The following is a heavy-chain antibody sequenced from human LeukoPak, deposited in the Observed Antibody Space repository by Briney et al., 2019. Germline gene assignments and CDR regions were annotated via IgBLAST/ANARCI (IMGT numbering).Heavy chain of an antibody. CDR2: ISGSGGST. V-gene: IGHV3-23*01. J-gene: IGHJ4*02. Sequence: HAGGSLRLSCAASGFTFSSYAMSWGRQAPGKGLEWVSAISGSGGSTYYADSVKGRFTISRDNSKNTLYLQMNSLRAEDTAVYYCARLRLTYYFDYWGQGTLITVSS. CDR3: ARLRLTYYFDY. CDR1: GFTFSSYA. D-gene: IGHD1-14*01.